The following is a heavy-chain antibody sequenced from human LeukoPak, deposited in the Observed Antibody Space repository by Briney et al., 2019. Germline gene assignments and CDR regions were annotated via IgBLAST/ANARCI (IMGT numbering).Heavy chain of an antibody. V-gene: IGHV1-8*01. J-gene: IGHJ4*02. CDR3: ASNRGYSGYDHSLDY. D-gene: IGHD5-12*01. Sequence: ASVKVSCKASGYTFTSYDINWVRQATGQGLEWMGWMNPNSGNTGYAQKFQGRVTMTRDTSTSTVYMELSSLRSEDTAVYYCASNRGYSGYDHSLDYWGQGTLVTVSS. CDR2: MNPNSGNT. CDR1: GYTFTSYD.